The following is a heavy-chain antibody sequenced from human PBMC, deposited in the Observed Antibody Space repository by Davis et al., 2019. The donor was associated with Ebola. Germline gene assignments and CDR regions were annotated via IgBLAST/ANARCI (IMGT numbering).Heavy chain of an antibody. CDR1: GYTFTSYY. V-gene: IGHV1-46*01. CDR3: ARDLDSFVEDYYGMDV. CDR2: INPSGGST. D-gene: IGHD3-3*02. J-gene: IGHJ6*02. Sequence: ASVKVSCKASGYTFTSYYMHWVRQAPGQGLEWMGIINPSGGSTSYAQKFQGRVTMTRDTSTSTVYMELSSLRSEDTAVYYCARDLDSFVEDYYGMDVWGQGTTVTVSS.